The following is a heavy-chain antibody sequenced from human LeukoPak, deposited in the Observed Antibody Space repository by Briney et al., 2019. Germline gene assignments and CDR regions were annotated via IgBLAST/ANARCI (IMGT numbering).Heavy chain of an antibody. CDR3: ARVLNSSGWQKRQYYFDY. J-gene: IGHJ4*02. V-gene: IGHV4-4*02. D-gene: IGHD6-19*01. Sequence: PSETLSLTCAVSGGSISSPNWWTWVRQPPGKGLEWIGEIYHSGRTNSNPSLESRVTISVDTSKNQCSLKLSSVTAPDTAEYYCARVLNSSGWQKRQYYFDYWGQGTLVTVSS. CDR2: IYHSGRT. CDR1: GGSISSPNW.